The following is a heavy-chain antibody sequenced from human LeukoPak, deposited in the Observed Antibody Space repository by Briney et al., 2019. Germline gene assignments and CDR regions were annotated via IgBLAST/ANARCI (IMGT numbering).Heavy chain of an antibody. V-gene: IGHV3-48*01. CDR1: GFTFSSYS. D-gene: IGHD4-17*01. CDR3: ARDKSYGDSSDY. J-gene: IGHJ4*02. CDR2: ISSSSSTM. Sequence: GGSLRLSCAASGFTFSSYSMNWVRQAPGKGLEWVSYISSSSSTMYYADSVKGRFTISRDNAKNSLYLQMNSLRAEDTAVYYCARDKSYGDSSDYWGQGTLVTVSS.